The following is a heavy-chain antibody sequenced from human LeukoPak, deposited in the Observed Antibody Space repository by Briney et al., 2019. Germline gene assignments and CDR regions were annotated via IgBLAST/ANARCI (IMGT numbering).Heavy chain of an antibody. Sequence: PGGSLRLSCAASGFTFSSYWMHWVRQAPGKGLVWVSRINSDGSSTSYADSVKGRFTISRDNAKNTLYLQMNSLRAEGTAVYYCARDSRYYYDSSGYSREYGMDVWGQGTTVTVSS. CDR1: GFTFSSYW. J-gene: IGHJ6*02. V-gene: IGHV3-74*01. D-gene: IGHD3-22*01. CDR2: INSDGSST. CDR3: ARDSRYYYDSSGYSREYGMDV.